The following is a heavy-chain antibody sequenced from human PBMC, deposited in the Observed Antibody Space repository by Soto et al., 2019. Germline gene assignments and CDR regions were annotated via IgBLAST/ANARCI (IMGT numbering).Heavy chain of an antibody. CDR3: AKSLRGSYPFDY. Sequence: EVQLLESGGGLVQPGGSLRLSCAASGFTFSSYAMSWVRQAPGKGLEWVSTISGSGGNTYYADSVKGRFTISRDNSKNTLYVQMNSLRAEDTAVYYCAKSLRGSYPFDYWGQGTLVTVSS. D-gene: IGHD1-26*01. CDR1: GFTFSSYA. J-gene: IGHJ4*02. V-gene: IGHV3-23*01. CDR2: ISGSGGNT.